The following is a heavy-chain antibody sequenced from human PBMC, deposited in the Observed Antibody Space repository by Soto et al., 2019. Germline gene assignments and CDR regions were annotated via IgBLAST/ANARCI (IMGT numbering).Heavy chain of an antibody. J-gene: IGHJ6*02. D-gene: IGHD3-9*01. V-gene: IGHV1-69*01. CDR3: ALAIDYPMLPGYQHVYYYGMDV. CDR1: GGTFSSYA. CDR2: IIPMFGKA. Sequence: QVQLVQSGAEVKKPGSSVKVSCKASGGTFSSYAISWVRQAPGQGLEWMGGIIPMFGKANYAQKFQGRVTITADESTSTAYMELSSLRSEDTAVYYCALAIDYPMLPGYQHVYYYGMDVWGQGTTVTVSS.